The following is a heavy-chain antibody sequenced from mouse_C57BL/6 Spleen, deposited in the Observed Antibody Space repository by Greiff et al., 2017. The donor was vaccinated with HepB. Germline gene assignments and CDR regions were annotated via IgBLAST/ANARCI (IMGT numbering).Heavy chain of an antibody. CDR3: ARTGILAYAMDY. CDR2: ISSGSSTI. J-gene: IGHJ4*01. V-gene: IGHV5-17*01. Sequence: EVQLQESGGGLVKPGGSLKLSCAASGFTFSDYGMHWVRQAPEKGLEWVAYISSGSSTIYYADTVKGRFTISRDNAKNTLFLQMTSLRSEDTAMYYCARTGILAYAMDYWGQGTSVTVSS. CDR1: GFTFSDYG.